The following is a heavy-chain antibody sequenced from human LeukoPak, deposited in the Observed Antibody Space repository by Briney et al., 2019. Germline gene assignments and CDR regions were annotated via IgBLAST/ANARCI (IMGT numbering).Heavy chain of an antibody. V-gene: IGHV4-39*01. CDR1: GGSISSSGYY. CDR2: IYYSGST. D-gene: IGHD6-19*01. CDR3: ARQDSSGWD. Sequence: PSETLSLTCTVSGGSISSSGYYWGWIRQPPGKGLEWIGSIYYSGSTYYNPSLKSRVTISVDTSKNQFSLKLSSVTAADTAVYYCARQDSSGWDWGQGTLVTVSS. J-gene: IGHJ4*02.